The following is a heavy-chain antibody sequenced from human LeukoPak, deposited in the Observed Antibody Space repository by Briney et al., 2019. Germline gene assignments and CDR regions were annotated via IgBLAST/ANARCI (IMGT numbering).Heavy chain of an antibody. CDR3: AKGTRYRLLDTVVTPSFDY. V-gene: IGHV3-23*01. Sequence: GGSLRLSCAASGFTFSSYAMSWVRQAPGKGLEWVSAISGSGGSTYYADSVKGRFTISRDNSKNTLYLQMNSLRAEDTAVYYCAKGTRYRLLDTVVTPSFDYWGQGTLVTVSS. D-gene: IGHD4-23*01. CDR1: GFTFSSYA. J-gene: IGHJ4*02. CDR2: ISGSGGST.